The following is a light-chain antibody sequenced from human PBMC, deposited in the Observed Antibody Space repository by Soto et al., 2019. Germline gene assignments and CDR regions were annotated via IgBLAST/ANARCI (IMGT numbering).Light chain of an antibody. Sequence: IVFAQSPATLSLSPGERATLSCRASQNISIYLAWYQQKPGQAPRLLIYDASNRATGIPDRFSGSGSGTDFTLTISRLEPEDFAVYYCLQDYDYPRTFGQGTKVDIK. CDR1: QNISIY. CDR2: DAS. CDR3: LQDYDYPRT. J-gene: IGKJ1*01. V-gene: IGKV3-11*01.